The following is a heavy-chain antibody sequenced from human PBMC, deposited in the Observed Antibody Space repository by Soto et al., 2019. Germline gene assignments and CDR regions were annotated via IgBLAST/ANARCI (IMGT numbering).Heavy chain of an antibody. V-gene: IGHV3-23*01. D-gene: IGHD2-2*02. CDR2: ISGSGIST. CDR1: GFTFSSYA. J-gene: IGHJ5*02. CDR3: AKGSHTFSQNNWFDP. Sequence: EVQLLESGGGLVQPGGSLRLSCAASGFTFSSYAMSWVRQAPGKGLEWVSVISGSGISTFYTDSVEGRFTISRDNSKNTLYLQMNSLRVEDTAVFYCAKGSHTFSQNNWFDPWGQGTLVTVSS.